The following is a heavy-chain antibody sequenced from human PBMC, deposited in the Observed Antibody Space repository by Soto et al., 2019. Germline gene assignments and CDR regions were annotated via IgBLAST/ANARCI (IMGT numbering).Heavy chain of an antibody. J-gene: IGHJ4*02. Sequence: SETLSLTCAVYGGSFSGYYWSWIRQPPGKGLEWIGEINHSGSTNYNPSLKSRVTISVDTSKNQFSLKLSSVTAADTAVYYCAKHSGYSSSGYFDYWGQGTLVTVSS. CDR2: INHSGST. V-gene: IGHV4-34*01. CDR3: AKHSGYSSSGYFDY. CDR1: GGSFSGYY. D-gene: IGHD6-6*01.